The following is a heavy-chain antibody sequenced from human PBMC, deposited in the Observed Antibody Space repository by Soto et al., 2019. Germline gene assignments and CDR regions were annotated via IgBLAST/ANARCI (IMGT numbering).Heavy chain of an antibody. CDR2: ISGSGGST. V-gene: IGHV3-23*01. J-gene: IGHJ4*02. CDR3: XRRGSGSYYDY. D-gene: IGHD1-26*01. Sequence: EVQLLESGGGLVQPGGSLRLSCAASGFTXXSYAMNWVRQAPGKGLEWVSVISGSGGSTYYADSVKGRFTISRDNSKNTLYLQMXSXXXXXXXXXXXXRRGSGSYYDYWGQGTLVTVSS. CDR1: GFTXXSYA.